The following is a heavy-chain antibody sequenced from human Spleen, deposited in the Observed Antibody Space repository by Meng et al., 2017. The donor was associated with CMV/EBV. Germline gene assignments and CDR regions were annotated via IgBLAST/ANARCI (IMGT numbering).Heavy chain of an antibody. V-gene: IGHV1-69*04. CDR1: GYFFTGYY. J-gene: IGHJ4*02. D-gene: IGHD2-2*01. CDR2: IIPILGIA. Sequence: SVKVSCKASGYFFTGYYMHWVRQAPGQGLEWMGRIIPILGIANYAQKFQGRVTITADKSTSTAYMELSSLRSEDTAVYYCARARDDCSSTSCYLGAGDFDYWGQGTLVTVSS. CDR3: ARARDDCSSTSCYLGAGDFDY.